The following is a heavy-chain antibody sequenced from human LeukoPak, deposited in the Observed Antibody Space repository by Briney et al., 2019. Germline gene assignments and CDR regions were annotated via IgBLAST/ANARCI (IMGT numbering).Heavy chain of an antibody. V-gene: IGHV4-30-4*01. CDR3: ARLLELRYVHYFDY. D-gene: IGHD1-7*01. CDR1: GGSISSGDYY. J-gene: IGHJ4*02. CDR2: IYYSGST. Sequence: SETLSLTCTVSGGSISSGDYYWSWIRQPPGKGLEWIGYIYYSGSTYYNPSLKSRVTIPVDTSKNQFSLKLSSVTAADTAVDYCARLLELRYVHYFDYWGQGTLVTVSS.